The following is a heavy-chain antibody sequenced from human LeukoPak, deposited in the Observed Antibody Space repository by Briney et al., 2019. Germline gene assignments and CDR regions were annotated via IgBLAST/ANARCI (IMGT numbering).Heavy chain of an antibody. CDR2: INHSGST. Sequence: SETLSLTCAVYGGSFSGYYWSWIRQPPGKGLEWIGEINHSGSTNYNPSLKSRVTISVDTSKNQFSLKLSSVTAADTAMYYCARDLPLPDYWGQGILVTVSS. J-gene: IGHJ4*02. D-gene: IGHD5/OR15-5a*01. CDR3: ARDLPLPDY. V-gene: IGHV4-34*01. CDR1: GGSFSGYY.